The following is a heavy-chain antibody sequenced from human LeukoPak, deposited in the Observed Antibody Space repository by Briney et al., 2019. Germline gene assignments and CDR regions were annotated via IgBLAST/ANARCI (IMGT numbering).Heavy chain of an antibody. CDR3: AKQGTFSSSSSWFLDS. Sequence: GKSLRLSCAASGFTFSRYGIHWVRQAPGKGLEWVAVIWFDGSNQEYAESVKGRFTISRDNSKNTLHLQMTSLRVEDTAMYYCAKQGTFSSSSSWFLDSWGQGTLDTVSS. CDR1: GFTFSRYG. V-gene: IGHV3-33*06. J-gene: IGHJ4*02. D-gene: IGHD6-13*01. CDR2: IWFDGSNQ.